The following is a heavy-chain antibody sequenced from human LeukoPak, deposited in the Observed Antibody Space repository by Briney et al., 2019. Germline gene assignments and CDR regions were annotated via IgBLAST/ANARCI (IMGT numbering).Heavy chain of an antibody. D-gene: IGHD5-18*01. CDR2: ISPNTGGT. CDR1: GYTFTAYY. Sequence: ASVKVSCEASGYTFTAYYIHWVRQAPGQGLKWMGWISPNTGGTDYAQKFQGRVTMTRDKSFTTAYMELSRLTSDDTAMYYCARASYTYGSDYWGQGTLVTVSS. J-gene: IGHJ4*02. CDR3: ARASYTYGSDY. V-gene: IGHV1-2*02.